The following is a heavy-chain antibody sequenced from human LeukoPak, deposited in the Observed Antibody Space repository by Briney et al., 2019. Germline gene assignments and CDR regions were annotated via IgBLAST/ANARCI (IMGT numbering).Heavy chain of an antibody. V-gene: IGHV4-30-2*01. CDR1: GGSISSGGYY. Sequence: SETLSLTCTVSGGSISSGGYYWSWIRQPPGKGLEWIGYIYHSGSTYYDPSLKSRVTISVDRSKNQFSLKLSSVTAADTAVYYCARESRITMTATYGMDVWGQGTTVTVSS. D-gene: IGHD3-22*01. CDR2: IYHSGST. CDR3: ARESRITMTATYGMDV. J-gene: IGHJ6*02.